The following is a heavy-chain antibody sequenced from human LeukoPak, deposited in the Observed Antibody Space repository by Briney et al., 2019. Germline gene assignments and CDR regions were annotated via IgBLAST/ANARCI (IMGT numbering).Heavy chain of an antibody. V-gene: IGHV4-34*01. CDR3: ARAVRRRGYGLNY. Sequence: PSETLSLTCAVYGGSFSGYYWSWIRQPPGKGLEWIGEINHSGSTNYNPSLKSRVTISVDTSKNQFSLKLSSVTAADTAVYYCARAVRRRGYGLNYWGQGTLVTVSS. D-gene: IGHD5-18*01. J-gene: IGHJ4*02. CDR2: INHSGST. CDR1: GGSFSGYY.